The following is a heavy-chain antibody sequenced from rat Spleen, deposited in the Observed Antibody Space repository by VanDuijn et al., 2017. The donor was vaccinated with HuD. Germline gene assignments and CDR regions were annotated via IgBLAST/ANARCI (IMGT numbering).Heavy chain of an antibody. CDR1: GFTFSDFG. Sequence: EVQLVESGGGLVQPGRSLTLSCAASGFTFSDFGMHWIRQAPTKGLEWVASISPSGGSTYYRDSVQGRVTISRDNARSTLFLEMDSLGSEDTATYYCAVSGYGYWGQGVMVTVSS. D-gene: IGHD4-3*01. J-gene: IGHJ2*01. V-gene: IGHV5-19*01. CDR2: ISPSGGST. CDR3: AVSGYGY.